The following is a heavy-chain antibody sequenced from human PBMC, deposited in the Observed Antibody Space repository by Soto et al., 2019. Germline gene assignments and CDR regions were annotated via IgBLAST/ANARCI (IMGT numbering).Heavy chain of an antibody. CDR3: AKDLFWEWLLLDYYYGMDV. V-gene: IGHV3-30*18. D-gene: IGHD3-3*01. CDR1: GFTFSSYG. Sequence: QPGGCLRLSCAASGFTFSSYGMHWVRQAPGKGLEWVAVISYDGSNKYYADSVKGRFTISRDNSKNTLYLQMNSLRAEDTAVYYCAKDLFWEWLLLDYYYGMDVWGQGTTVTVSS. CDR2: ISYDGSNK. J-gene: IGHJ6*02.